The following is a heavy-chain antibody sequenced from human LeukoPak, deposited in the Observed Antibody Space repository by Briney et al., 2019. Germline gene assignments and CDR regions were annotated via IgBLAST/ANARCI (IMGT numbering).Heavy chain of an antibody. Sequence: PRGSLRLSCAASGFTFSSYAMHWVRQAPGKGLEWVAVISYDGSNKYYADSVKGRFTISRDNSKNTLYLQMNSLRAEDTAVYYCARDSPGIAAAVSYYYYYMDVWGKGTTVTVSS. D-gene: IGHD6-13*01. CDR2: ISYDGSNK. J-gene: IGHJ6*03. CDR3: ARDSPGIAAAVSYYYYYMDV. CDR1: GFTFSSYA. V-gene: IGHV3-30*04.